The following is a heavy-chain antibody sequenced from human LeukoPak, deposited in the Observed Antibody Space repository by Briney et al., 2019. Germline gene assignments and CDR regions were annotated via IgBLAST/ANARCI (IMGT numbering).Heavy chain of an antibody. Sequence: SETLSLTCTVSGGSISSGTNYWGWARQPPGKGLEWIGSMYYSGSIYYNPSLKSRVSVSGDTSKNQFSLGLSSVTAADTAVYYCARHGDSGYDYFDYWGQGILVTVSS. V-gene: IGHV4-39*01. CDR2: MYYSGSI. D-gene: IGHD5-12*01. CDR3: ARHGDSGYDYFDY. CDR1: GGSISSGTNY. J-gene: IGHJ4*02.